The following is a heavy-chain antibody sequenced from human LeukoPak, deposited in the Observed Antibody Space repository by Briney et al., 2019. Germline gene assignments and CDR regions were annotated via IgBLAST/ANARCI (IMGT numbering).Heavy chain of an antibody. Sequence: SETLSLTCAVYGGSFSGYYWSWIRQPPGKGLDWIGEINHSGSTNYNPSLKSRVTISVDTSKNQFSLKLSSVTAADTAVYYCARDLVVVVAATWYFDLWGRGTLVTVSS. CDR1: GGSFSGYY. CDR2: INHSGST. J-gene: IGHJ2*01. CDR3: ARDLVVVVAATWYFDL. D-gene: IGHD2-15*01. V-gene: IGHV4-34*01.